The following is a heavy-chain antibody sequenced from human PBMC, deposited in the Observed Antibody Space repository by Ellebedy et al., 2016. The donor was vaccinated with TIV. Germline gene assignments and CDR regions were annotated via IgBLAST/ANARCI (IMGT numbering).Heavy chain of an antibody. J-gene: IGHJ2*01. Sequence: GESLKISXEASGFTFSDYYMNWIRQAPGKGLEWVSSISSTGTTINYADSVKGRVTISRDNAKNSLYLQMDSLRAEDTAIYYCARDQAYDSSGNHHWFCDVWGRGTLVTVSS. CDR3: ARDQAYDSSGNHHWFCDV. CDR1: GFTFSDYY. CDR2: ISSTGTTI. D-gene: IGHD3-22*01. V-gene: IGHV3-11*01.